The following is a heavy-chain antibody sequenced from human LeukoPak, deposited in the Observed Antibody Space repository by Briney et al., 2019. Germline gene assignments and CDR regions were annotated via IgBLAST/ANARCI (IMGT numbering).Heavy chain of an antibody. D-gene: IGHD3-10*01. CDR2: ISGSGGST. CDR1: GFIFSSYA. CDR3: AKGSYGSGSYPYYFDY. V-gene: IGHV3-23*01. J-gene: IGHJ4*02. Sequence: HPGGSLRLSCAASGFIFSSYAMSWVRQAPGKGLEWVSAISGSGGSTYYADSVKGRFTISRDNSKNTLYLQMNNLRAEDTAVYYCAKGSYGSGSYPYYFDYWGQGTLVTVSS.